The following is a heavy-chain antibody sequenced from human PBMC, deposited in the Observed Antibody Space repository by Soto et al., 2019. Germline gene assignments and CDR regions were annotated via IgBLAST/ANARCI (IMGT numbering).Heavy chain of an antibody. J-gene: IGHJ5*02. CDR2: ISSSSSTI. CDR1: GFTFSSYS. D-gene: IGHD3-10*01. Sequence: GSLRLSCAASGFTFSSYSMNWVRQAPGKGLEWVSYISSSSSTIYYADSVKGRFTISRDNAKNSLYLQMNSLRAEDTAVYYCARDFRPYYYGSGSEAWFDPWGQGTLVTVSS. CDR3: ARDFRPYYYGSGSEAWFDP. V-gene: IGHV3-48*01.